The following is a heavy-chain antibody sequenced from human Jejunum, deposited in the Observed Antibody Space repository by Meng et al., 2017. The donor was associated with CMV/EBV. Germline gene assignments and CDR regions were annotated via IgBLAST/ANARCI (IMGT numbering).Heavy chain of an antibody. CDR3: APGPANDYRSSYYFDY. Sequence: VHRVQSGSGLKKPGASGKVALKACGNIFTNYARNWVRQAPGKGLEWMGWIKTNTGNPYYAKYFTGRFVISLDTSVSTAYLQISGLKAEDTAVYYCAPGPANDYRSSYYFDYWGQGTLVTVSS. CDR1: GNIFTNYA. CDR2: IKTNTGNP. J-gene: IGHJ4*02. V-gene: IGHV7-4-1*02. D-gene: IGHD4-11*01.